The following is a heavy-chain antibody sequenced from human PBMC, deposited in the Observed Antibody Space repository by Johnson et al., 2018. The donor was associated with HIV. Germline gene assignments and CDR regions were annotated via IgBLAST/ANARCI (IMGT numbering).Heavy chain of an antibody. V-gene: IGHV3-7*03. D-gene: IGHD5-12*01. CDR2: IKQDGSEK. CDR3: LGRAIGRGPPACGYDGFDT. Sequence: EVQLVESGGGVVQPGRSLRLSCAASGFTFSSYAMHWVRQAPGKGLEWVANIKQDGSEKYYVDYVKGRFTISIDNAKNSLYLQMNSLRTEVTAVYHCLGRAIGRGPPACGYDGFDTWGQGTMVTVSS. CDR1: GFTFSSYA. J-gene: IGHJ3*02.